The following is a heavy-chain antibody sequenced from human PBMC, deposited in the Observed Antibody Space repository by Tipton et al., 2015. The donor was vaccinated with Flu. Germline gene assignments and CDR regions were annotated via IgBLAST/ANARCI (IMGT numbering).Heavy chain of an antibody. J-gene: IGHJ2*01. CDR1: GFTFGDYA. V-gene: IGHV3-49*04. Sequence: SLRLSCTASGFTFGDYAMSWVRQAPGKGLEWVGFIRSKAYGGTTEYAASVKGRLTISRDDSKSIAYLQMDSLNTEHTAMYYCTRGNRGTKQGYWYFDLWGRGTLVTVSS. CDR2: IRSKAYGGTT. D-gene: IGHD1-26*01. CDR3: TRGNRGTKQGYWYFDL.